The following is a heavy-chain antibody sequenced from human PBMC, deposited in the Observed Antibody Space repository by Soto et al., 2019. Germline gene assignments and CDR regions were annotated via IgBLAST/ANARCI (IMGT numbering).Heavy chain of an antibody. CDR3: NLPPGYNL. CDR1: VFTFSDYA. J-gene: IGHJ4*02. Sequence: GGSVRLSCVASVFTFSDYAMSWVRQAPGKGLEWVSYISSSSTVYYADSVKGRFTISRDNAKKSLYLQMNSLRDEDTAVYYCNLPPGYNLWGQGTLVTVSS. CDR2: ISSSSTV. V-gene: IGHV3-48*02. D-gene: IGHD5-12*01.